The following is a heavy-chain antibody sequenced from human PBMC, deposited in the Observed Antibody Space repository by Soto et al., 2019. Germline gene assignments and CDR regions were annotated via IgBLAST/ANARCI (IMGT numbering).Heavy chain of an antibody. Sequence: QVQLVQSGTEVKKPGASVKVSCKASGYRFTHYVIHWVRQAPGQRLEWMGWIGAGDGKTYYSQNFQGRVTITKDTSASTAYMEFISLISEDTAVYYCVRDYASDSGVHLDFWGQGTLVTVSS. D-gene: IGHD3-22*01. CDR1: GYRFTHYV. CDR3: VRDYASDSGVHLDF. J-gene: IGHJ4*02. V-gene: IGHV1-3*01. CDR2: IGAGDGKT.